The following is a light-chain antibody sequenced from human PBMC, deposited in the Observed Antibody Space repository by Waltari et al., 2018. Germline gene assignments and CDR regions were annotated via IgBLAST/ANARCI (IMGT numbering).Light chain of an antibody. J-gene: IGKJ1*01. CDR3: QQYVESPAT. CDR2: HAS. CDR1: QSVTIY. Sequence: EIVLTQSPGTVSLSPGDRATFSCWASQSVTIYLAWYQQKPGQAPSLLIYHASTRATGIPDRFSGSGSGTDFSLTISRLEPEDIGMYYCQQYVESPATFGQGTKVEIK. V-gene: IGKV3-20*01.